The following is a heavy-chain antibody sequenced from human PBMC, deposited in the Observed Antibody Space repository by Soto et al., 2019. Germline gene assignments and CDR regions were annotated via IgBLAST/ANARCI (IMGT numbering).Heavy chain of an antibody. CDR2: ISYDGSNR. V-gene: IGHV3-30-3*01. Sequence: QVQLVESGGGVVQPGRSLRLSCAASGFTFSSYAMHWVRQAPGKGLEWVAVISYDGSNRYYADSVKGRFTISRDNSKNTLYLQMNSLRAEDTAVYYCARGVYLGWDAGRDVWGQGRTVTVSS. CDR1: GFTFSSYA. CDR3: ARGVYLGWDAGRDV. D-gene: IGHD1-26*01. J-gene: IGHJ6*02.